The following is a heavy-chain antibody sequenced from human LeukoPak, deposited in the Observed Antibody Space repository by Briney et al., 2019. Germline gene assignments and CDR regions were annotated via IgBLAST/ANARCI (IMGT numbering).Heavy chain of an antibody. CDR2: ISGSGAGT. J-gene: IGHJ4*02. V-gene: IGHV3-23*01. D-gene: IGHD3-10*01. CDR1: GFTFSAYA. CDR3: AKDIYGSGSYYADY. Sequence: GGSLRLSCAASGFTFSAYAMSWVRLAPGKGLEWVSGISGSGAGTYYADSVKGRFTISRDNSKNTLYLQMNSLRAEDTAVYYCAKDIYGSGSYYADYWGQGTLVTVSS.